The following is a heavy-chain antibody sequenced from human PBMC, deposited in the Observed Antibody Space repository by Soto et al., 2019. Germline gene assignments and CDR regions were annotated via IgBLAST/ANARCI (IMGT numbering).Heavy chain of an antibody. Sequence: QVQLVESGGGVVQPGRSLRLSCAASGFTFSSYGMHWVRQAPGKGLEWVAVIWYDGSNKYYADSVKGRFTISRDNSKITLYLQMNSLRAEDTAVYYCARDETPSIVGATWHYYYGMDVWGQGTTVTVSS. CDR1: GFTFSSYG. J-gene: IGHJ6*02. V-gene: IGHV3-33*01. CDR3: ARDETPSIVGATWHYYYGMDV. CDR2: IWYDGSNK. D-gene: IGHD1-26*01.